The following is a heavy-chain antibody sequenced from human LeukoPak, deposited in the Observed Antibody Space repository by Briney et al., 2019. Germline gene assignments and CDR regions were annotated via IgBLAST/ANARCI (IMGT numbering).Heavy chain of an antibody. Sequence: GGTLRLSCAASGFTFSIYGMQWVRQAPGKGLEWVAVIWYDGTEKYYADSVKGRFTISRDNSKNMVYLQMNSLRAEDTAVYYCARHRWGRWLQPLDAFDIWGQGTMVTVSS. J-gene: IGHJ3*02. V-gene: IGHV3-33*01. CDR1: GFTFSIYG. D-gene: IGHD3-16*01. CDR3: ARHRWGRWLQPLDAFDI. CDR2: IWYDGTEK.